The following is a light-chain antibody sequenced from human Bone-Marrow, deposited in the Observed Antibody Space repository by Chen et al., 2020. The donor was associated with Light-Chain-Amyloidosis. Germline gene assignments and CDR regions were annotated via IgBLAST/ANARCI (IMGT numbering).Light chain of an antibody. CDR2: RDT. CDR3: QSADSSGTYEVI. Sequence: SYVLTQPPSVSVSPGPTASITGSGDDLPTKYAYWYQQKPGQAPVLVIHRDTERPSGISERFSGSSSGTTATLTISGVQAEDEADYHCQSADSSGTYEVIFGGGTKLTVL. J-gene: IGLJ2*01. V-gene: IGLV3-25*03. CDR1: DLPTKY.